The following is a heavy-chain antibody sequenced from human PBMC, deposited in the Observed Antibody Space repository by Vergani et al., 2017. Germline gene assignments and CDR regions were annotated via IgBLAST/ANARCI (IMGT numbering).Heavy chain of an antibody. V-gene: IGHV1-69*01. Sequence: GSSVKVSCKASGGTFSSYAISWVRQAPGQGLEWMGGIIPIFGTANYAQKFQGRVTITADESTSTAYMELSSLRSEDTAVYYCARDRRDGSGSYCFNWGQGTLVTVSS. CDR2: IIPIFGTA. CDR3: ARDRRDGSGSYCFN. J-gene: IGHJ4*02. CDR1: GGTFSSYA. D-gene: IGHD3-10*01.